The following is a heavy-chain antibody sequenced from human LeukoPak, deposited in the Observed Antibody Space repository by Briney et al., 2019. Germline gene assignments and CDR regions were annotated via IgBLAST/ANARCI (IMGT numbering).Heavy chain of an antibody. J-gene: IGHJ4*02. D-gene: IGHD5-12*01. CDR3: ARSDLATITAGPFEY. CDR2: ISVHQGNT. Sequence: GASVTVSYKASGYTFNTYGITWVRQARRQGLEWMGWISVHQGNTKYAQNFQGRVTMTIDTSTSTAYMDLRSLRSDDTAIYFCARSDLATITAGPFEYWGQGTLVAVSS. V-gene: IGHV1-18*01. CDR1: GYTFNTYG.